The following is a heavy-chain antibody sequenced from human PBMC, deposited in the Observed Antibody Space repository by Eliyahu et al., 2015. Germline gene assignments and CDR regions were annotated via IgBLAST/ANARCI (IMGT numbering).Heavy chain of an antibody. V-gene: IGHV2-5*02. CDR1: GFSLSTSGVG. CDR2: IYWDDDK. J-gene: IGHJ4*02. CDR3: AHSPGPGGIRSCSSTSCSTFDY. Sequence: QITLKESGPTLVKPTQTLTLTCTFSGFSLSTSGVGVGWIRQPPGKALEWLALIYWDDDKRYSPSPKSRLTITKDTSKNQVVLTMTNMDPVDTATYYCAHSPGPGGIRSCSSTSCSTFDYWGQGTLVTVSS. D-gene: IGHD2-2*01.